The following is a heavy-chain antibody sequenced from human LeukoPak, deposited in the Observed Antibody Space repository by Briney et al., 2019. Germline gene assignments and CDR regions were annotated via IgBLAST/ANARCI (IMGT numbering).Heavy chain of an antibody. Sequence: SETLSLTCTVSGGSISSGSYYWSWIRQPAGKGLEWIGRIYTSGSTNYNPSLKSRVTISVDTSKNQFSLKLSSVTAADTAVYYCARGVSLVPEYFQHWGQGTLVTVSS. D-gene: IGHD6-6*01. V-gene: IGHV4-61*02. CDR3: ARGVSLVPEYFQH. CDR1: GGSISSGSYY. CDR2: IYTSGST. J-gene: IGHJ1*01.